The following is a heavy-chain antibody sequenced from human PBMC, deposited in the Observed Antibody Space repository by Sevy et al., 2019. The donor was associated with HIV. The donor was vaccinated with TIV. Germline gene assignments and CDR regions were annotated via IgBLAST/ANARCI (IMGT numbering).Heavy chain of an antibody. CDR1: RFTFSTYA. V-gene: IGHV3-30-3*01. Sequence: GGSLRLSCAASRFTFSTYAMHWVRQAPGKGLEWVSVISYDGNIKYCADSVKGRFTISRDDSKNTLYLQMNSLRAEDTAVYYCARDGGAYTYGTGKYWGQGTLVTVSS. CDR2: ISYDGNIK. D-gene: IGHD5-18*01. J-gene: IGHJ4*02. CDR3: ARDGGAYTYGTGKY.